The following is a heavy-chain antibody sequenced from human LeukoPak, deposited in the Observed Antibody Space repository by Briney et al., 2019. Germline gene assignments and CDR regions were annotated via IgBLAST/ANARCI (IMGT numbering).Heavy chain of an antibody. CDR2: IYTSGST. J-gene: IGHJ4*02. V-gene: IGHV4-4*07. Sequence: SETLSLTCTVSGVSISSYYWSWIRQPAGKGLEWIGRIYTSGSTNYNPSLKSRVTMSLDTSKNQFSLRLNSVTAADTAVYYCARDGLRYCSSTSCYLPFDYWGQGTLVTVSS. D-gene: IGHD2-2*01. CDR3: ARDGLRYCSSTSCYLPFDY. CDR1: GVSISSYY.